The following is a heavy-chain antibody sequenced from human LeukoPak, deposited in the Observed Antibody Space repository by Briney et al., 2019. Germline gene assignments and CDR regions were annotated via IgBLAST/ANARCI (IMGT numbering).Heavy chain of an antibody. Sequence: GGSLRLSCAASGNYCIHWVRQAPGKGLVWVSHINSDGSWTSYADSVKGGFTISKDNAKNTVYLQMNNLRAEDTAVYYCVSFYETDWGRGTLVTVSS. CDR1: GNYC. D-gene: IGHD2/OR15-2a*01. V-gene: IGHV3-74*01. J-gene: IGHJ4*02. CDR3: VSFYETD. CDR2: INSDGSWT.